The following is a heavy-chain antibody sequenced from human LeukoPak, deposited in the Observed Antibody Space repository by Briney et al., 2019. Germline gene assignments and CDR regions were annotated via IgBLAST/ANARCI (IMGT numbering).Heavy chain of an antibody. V-gene: IGHV1-18*01. D-gene: IGHD6-19*01. CDR3: ARVRAVAGYYYYYMDV. CDR2: ISAYNGNT. CDR1: GYTFTSYG. Sequence: ASVKVSCKASGYTFTSYGISWVRQAPGQGLEWMGWISAYNGNTNYAQKLQGRVTMTTDTSTSTAYMELRSLRSDDTAVYYCARVRAVAGYYYYYMDVWGKGTTVTVSS. J-gene: IGHJ6*03.